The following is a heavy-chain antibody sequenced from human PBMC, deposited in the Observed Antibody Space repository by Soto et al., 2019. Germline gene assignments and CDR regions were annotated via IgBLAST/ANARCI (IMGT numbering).Heavy chain of an antibody. CDR2: INSDGSIT. D-gene: IGHD1-26*01. CDR3: ARVAVGSDNWFDP. J-gene: IGHJ5*02. V-gene: IGHV3-74*01. Sequence: EVQLVESGGGLVQPGGSLTLSCAASGFTFSSYWMNWVRQAPGMGLVWVSRINSDGSITTYADSVKGRFTISRDNAKNTLYLQMHSLRADDTAVYYCARVAVGSDNWFDPWGQGTLVTVSS. CDR1: GFTFSSYW.